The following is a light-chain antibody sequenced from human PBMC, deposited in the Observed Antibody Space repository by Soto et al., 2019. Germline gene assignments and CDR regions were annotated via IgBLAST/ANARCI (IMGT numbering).Light chain of an antibody. V-gene: IGKV3-15*01. J-gene: IGKJ2*01. Sequence: EIVLTQSPATLSVSPGERVTLSCRASQSVSSYLAWYHQKPGQAPRLLIYGASTRATGISARFSGSGTGTEFTLTISSLQSEDFAVYYCQQFNNWPYTFGQGTKLEI. CDR1: QSVSSY. CDR3: QQFNNWPYT. CDR2: GAS.